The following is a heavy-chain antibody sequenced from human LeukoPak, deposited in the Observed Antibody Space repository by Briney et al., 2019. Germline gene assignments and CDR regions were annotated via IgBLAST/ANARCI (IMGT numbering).Heavy chain of an antibody. V-gene: IGHV4-39*07. D-gene: IGHD6-19*01. CDR3: ASSGWYQVVVY. Sequence: SETLSLTCTVSGDSISTSNSYWGWIRQPPGKGLEWIGSIYYSGNTYYNASLKSRVTISVDTSKNQFSLKLSSVTAADTAVYYCASSGWYQVVVYWGQGTLVTVSS. J-gene: IGHJ4*02. CDR1: GDSISTSNSY. CDR2: IYYSGNT.